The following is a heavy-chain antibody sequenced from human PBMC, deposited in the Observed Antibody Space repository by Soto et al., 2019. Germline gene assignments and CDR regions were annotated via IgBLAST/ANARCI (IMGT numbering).Heavy chain of an antibody. J-gene: IGHJ5*02. CDR1: GGTFSSYT. V-gene: IGHV1-69*04. CDR2: IIPILGIA. CDR3: ARDPPHCSSTSCYATLGFDP. Sequence: ASVKVSCKASGGTFSSYTISWVRQAPGQGLEWMGRIIPILGIANYAQKFQGRVTITADKSTSTAYMELSSLRSEDTAVYYCARDPPHCSSTSCYATLGFDPWGQGTLVTVSS. D-gene: IGHD2-2*01.